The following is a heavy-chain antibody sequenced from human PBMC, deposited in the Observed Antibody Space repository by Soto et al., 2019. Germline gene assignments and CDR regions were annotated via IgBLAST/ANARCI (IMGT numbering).Heavy chain of an antibody. D-gene: IGHD2-21*02. CDR2: IHYSGST. CDR3: ARHDLPKPFDY. Sequence: QLQLQESGPGLVKPSETLSLTCTVSGGSISSSSYYWGWIRQPPGTVLEWIGSIHYSGSTYYNPSLKSRVTTSQDTSMNPFALKLSSVTAADAAVYYCARHDLPKPFDYWGQGTLVTVSS. CDR1: GGSISSSSYY. V-gene: IGHV4-39*01. J-gene: IGHJ4*02.